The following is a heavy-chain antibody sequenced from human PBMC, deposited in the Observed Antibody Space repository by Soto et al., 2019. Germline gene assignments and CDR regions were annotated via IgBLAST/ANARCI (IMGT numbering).Heavy chain of an antibody. Sequence: SETLSLTCTVSGGSISSYYCSWIRQPPGKGLEWIGYIYYSGSTNYNPSLKSRVTISVDTSKNRFSLKLSSVTAADTAVYYCARGYTAVAGTGFDYWGQGTLVTVSS. V-gene: IGHV4-59*01. CDR2: IYYSGST. CDR1: GGSISSYY. D-gene: IGHD6-19*01. J-gene: IGHJ4*02. CDR3: ARGYTAVAGTGFDY.